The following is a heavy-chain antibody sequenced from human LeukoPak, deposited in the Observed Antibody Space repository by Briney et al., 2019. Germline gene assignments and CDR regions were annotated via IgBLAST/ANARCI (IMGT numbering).Heavy chain of an antibody. V-gene: IGHV4-39*02. J-gene: IGHJ4*02. Sequence: SETLSLTCTVSGGSISSSSYYWGWIRQPPGKGLKWIGSIYYSGSTYYNPSLKNRVTISVDTPKNQFSLKLSSVTAADTAVYYCARDSVFDYSNYIDYWGQGTLVTVSS. CDR3: ARDSVFDYSNYIDY. CDR1: GGSISSSSYY. D-gene: IGHD4-11*01. CDR2: IYYSGST.